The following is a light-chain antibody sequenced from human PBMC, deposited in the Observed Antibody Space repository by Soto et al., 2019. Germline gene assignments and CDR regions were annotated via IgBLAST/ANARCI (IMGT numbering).Light chain of an antibody. V-gene: IGKV3-15*01. CDR2: GAS. CDR1: QSVSSS. J-gene: IGKJ2*01. Sequence: EIVMTQSPATLSVSPGERATLSCRASQSVSSSLAWYQQKPGQAPRLLIYGASTRATGIPARFSGSGSGTEFTLTISSLQSEDFAVYYCQQYNNWPPMYTFGQGTKLEFK. CDR3: QQYNNWPPMYT.